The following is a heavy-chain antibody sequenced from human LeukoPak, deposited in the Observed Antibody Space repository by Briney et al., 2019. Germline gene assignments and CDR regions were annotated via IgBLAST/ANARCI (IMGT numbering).Heavy chain of an antibody. CDR3: ARDVSSSFPGWFDP. J-gene: IGHJ5*02. V-gene: IGHV3-33*01. CDR1: GFTFSSYG. Sequence: GGSLRLSCAASGFTFSSYGMRWVCQAPGKGLEWVAVIWYDGSNKYYADSVKGRFTISRDNSKNTLYLQMNSLRAEDTAVYYCARDVSSSFPGWFDPWGQGTLVTVSS. CDR2: IWYDGSNK. D-gene: IGHD6-6*01.